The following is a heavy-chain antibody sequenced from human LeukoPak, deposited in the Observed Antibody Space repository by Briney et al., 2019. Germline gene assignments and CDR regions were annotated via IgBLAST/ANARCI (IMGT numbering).Heavy chain of an antibody. Sequence: GGSLRLSCAASGFTFDDYAMHWVRQALGKGLEWVSGISWNSGSIGYADSVKGRFTISRDNAKNSLYLQMNSLRAEDTALYYCARESSGWRAFDYWGQGTLVTVSS. CDR1: GFTFDDYA. J-gene: IGHJ4*02. D-gene: IGHD6-19*01. CDR2: ISWNSGSI. CDR3: ARESSGWRAFDY. V-gene: IGHV3-9*01.